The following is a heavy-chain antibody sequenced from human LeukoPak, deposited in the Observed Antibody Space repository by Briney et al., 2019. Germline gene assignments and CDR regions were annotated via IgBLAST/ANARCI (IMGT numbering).Heavy chain of an antibody. CDR1: GYTFSYHW. Sequence: VSLRLSCTASGYTFSYHWMTWVRQAPGKGLEWVANIKKDGTDENYVDSVKGRFTISIDNAKNSLYLQMNSLRAEDTAVYYCARDFYYDSSGYYYPDAFDIWGQGTMVTVSS. D-gene: IGHD3-22*01. CDR2: IKKDGTDE. V-gene: IGHV3-7*01. J-gene: IGHJ3*02. CDR3: ARDFYYDSSGYYYPDAFDI.